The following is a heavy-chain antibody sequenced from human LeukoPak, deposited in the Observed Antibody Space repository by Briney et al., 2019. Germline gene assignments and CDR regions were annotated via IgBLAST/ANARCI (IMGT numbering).Heavy chain of an antibody. Sequence: PGGSLRLSCAASGFTFSSYAMSWVRQAPGKGLDWVSAISGRGVGRTYYADSVKGRFSISRENSKNTMYLQVNTLRAEDTAVYYCARVGCTGGSCLAYNYYAMDVWGQGTTVTVSS. CDR2: ISGRGVGRT. V-gene: IGHV3-23*01. J-gene: IGHJ6*02. CDR1: GFTFSSYA. D-gene: IGHD2-15*01. CDR3: ARVGCTGGSCLAYNYYAMDV.